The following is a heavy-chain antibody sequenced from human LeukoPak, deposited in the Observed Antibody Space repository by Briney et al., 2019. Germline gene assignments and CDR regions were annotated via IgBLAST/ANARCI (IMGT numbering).Heavy chain of an antibody. CDR1: GFTFSSYA. CDR3: AKDGARKLLVDAFDI. CDR2: ISYDGSNK. J-gene: IGHJ3*02. D-gene: IGHD6-13*01. V-gene: IGHV3-30-3*01. Sequence: GGSLRLSCAASGFTFSSYAMHWVRQAPGKGLEWVAVISYDGSNKYYADSVKGRFTISRDNSKNTLYLQMNSLRAEATAVYYCAKDGARKLLVDAFDIWGQGTMVTVSS.